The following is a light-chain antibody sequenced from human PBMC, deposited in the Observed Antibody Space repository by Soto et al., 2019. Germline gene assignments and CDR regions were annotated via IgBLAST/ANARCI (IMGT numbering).Light chain of an antibody. Sequence: MSHSPATLSLTEGDRVTITCRASQTISSWLAWYQQKPGKAPKPLIYKASSVESGVPSRFSGSGSGTEFTLTICILQADDVVRYYCQVSNSHPRPFGQGTMVAIK. V-gene: IGKV1-5*03. CDR3: QVSNSHPRP. CDR2: KAS. CDR1: QTISSW. J-gene: IGKJ1*01.